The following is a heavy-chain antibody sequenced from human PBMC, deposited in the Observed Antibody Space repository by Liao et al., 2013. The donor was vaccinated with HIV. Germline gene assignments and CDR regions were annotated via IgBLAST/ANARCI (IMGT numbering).Heavy chain of an antibody. D-gene: IGHD1-26*01. CDR1: GGSFSGYF. CDR3: ARIPERVGVNYFDY. CDR2: INHSGNT. J-gene: IGHJ4*02. V-gene: IGHV4-34*01. Sequence: QVQLHQWGAGLVKPSETLSLTCAVYGGSFSGYFWSWMRLLPGKGLEWIGEINHSGNTNYNPSLKSRVTVSVDTSKNQFSLKVNSVTAADTAVYYCARIPERVGVNYFDYWGQGILVTV.